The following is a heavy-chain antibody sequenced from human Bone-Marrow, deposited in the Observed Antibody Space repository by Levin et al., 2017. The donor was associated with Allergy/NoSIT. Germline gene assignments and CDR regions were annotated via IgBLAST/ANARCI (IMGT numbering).Heavy chain of an antibody. V-gene: IGHV3-23*01. CDR3: AKVPGGGAAAGPDY. CDR1: GFDVTTYA. CDR2: ISSAGYNT. D-gene: IGHD6-13*01. Sequence: GGSLRLSCAASGFDVTTYATSWVRQAPGKGLEWLSTISSAGYNTYYAGSVKGRFTISKDTFRNTLFLQMNSLRTDDTAVYYCAKVPGGGAAAGPDYWGQGTLVTVSS. J-gene: IGHJ4*02.